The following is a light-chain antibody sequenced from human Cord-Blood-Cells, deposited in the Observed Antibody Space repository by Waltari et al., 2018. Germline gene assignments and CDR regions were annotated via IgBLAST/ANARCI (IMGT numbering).Light chain of an antibody. CDR2: GPG. J-gene: IGLJ3*02. CDR1: SSNIGAGYD. V-gene: IGLV1-40*01. Sequence: QSVLTQPPSVSGAPGQRVTISCTGSSSNIGAGYDVHWYQQLPGPAPKHLIYGPGNRASGVPGRCSASKSGHSAPLAITGLQAEDEADYYCRAYDSRLSAWVFGGGTKLNVL. CDR3: RAYDSRLSAWV.